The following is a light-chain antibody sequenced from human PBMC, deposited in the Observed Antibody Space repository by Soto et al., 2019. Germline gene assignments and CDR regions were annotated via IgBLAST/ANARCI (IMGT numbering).Light chain of an antibody. CDR1: SVIGNYNL. V-gene: IGLV2-23*02. Sequence: QSVVTQPASVSGSPGQSVTISCSGSVIGNYNLVSWYQHLPGRAPKLLIFEVTMRPSGISDRFSGSKSASTASLTISGLQAEDEGDYYCASYAGSRTYVFGSGTKVTVL. CDR2: EVT. J-gene: IGLJ1*01. CDR3: ASYAGSRTYV.